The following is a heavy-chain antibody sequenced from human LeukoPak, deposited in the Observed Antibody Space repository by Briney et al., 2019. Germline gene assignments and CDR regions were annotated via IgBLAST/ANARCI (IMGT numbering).Heavy chain of an antibody. CDR3: ARDSGSYLGYYYGMDV. D-gene: IGHD1-26*01. J-gene: IGHJ6*02. CDR2: ISSTTSYI. V-gene: IGHV3-21*01. Sequence: GGSLRLSCAASGFTFSSYSMNWVRQAPGKGLEWVSSISSTTSYIYYADSVKGRFTISSDNSKNTLYLQMNSLRAEDTAVYYCARDSGSYLGYYYGMDVWGQGTTVTVSS. CDR1: GFTFSSYS.